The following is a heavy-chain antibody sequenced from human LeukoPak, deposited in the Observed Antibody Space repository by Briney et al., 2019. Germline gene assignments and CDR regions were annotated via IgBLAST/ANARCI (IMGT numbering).Heavy chain of an antibody. CDR2: IRHDGNNK. CDR3: AKGGSLGFDY. Sequence: GGSLRLSCAASVFSFSNYDMHWVRQAPGKGLEWVAVIRHDGNNKYSADSVKGRFTISRDNSKNTLFLQMNTLRAEDTAVYYCAKGGSLGFDYWGQGTLVTVSS. D-gene: IGHD7-27*01. J-gene: IGHJ4*02. V-gene: IGHV3-30*02. CDR1: VFSFSNYD.